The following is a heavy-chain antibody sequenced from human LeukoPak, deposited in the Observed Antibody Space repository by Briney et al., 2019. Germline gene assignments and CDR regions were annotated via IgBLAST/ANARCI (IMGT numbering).Heavy chain of an antibody. V-gene: IGHV3-20*04. CDR1: GFTFDDYA. D-gene: IGHD3-10*01. J-gene: IGHJ4*02. CDR3: ARGGYYYGSGSYNNAHYFDF. CDR2: INWNGGTT. Sequence: GGSLTLSCAASGFTFDDYAMSWVRQAPGKGLEWVSSINWNGGTTGYADSVKGRFTISRDNAKNSLYLQMNSLRAEDTALYYCARGGYYYGSGSYNNAHYFDFWGQGTLVTVSS.